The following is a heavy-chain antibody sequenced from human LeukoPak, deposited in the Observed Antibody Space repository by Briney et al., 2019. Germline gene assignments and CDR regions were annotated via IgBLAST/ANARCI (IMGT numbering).Heavy chain of an antibody. CDR3: VRDGGVSGYDLLDY. CDR2: INQDGSKE. CDR1: GFTFSNYW. V-gene: IGHV3-7*01. Sequence: GGSLRLSCAASGFTFSNYWMTWVRQAPGTGLEWVAHINQDGSKEYYMDSVKARFTISRDNAKNSLSLQMNSLRDEDTAVYYCVRDGGVSGYDLLDYWGQGTLVTVSS. D-gene: IGHD5-12*01. J-gene: IGHJ4*02.